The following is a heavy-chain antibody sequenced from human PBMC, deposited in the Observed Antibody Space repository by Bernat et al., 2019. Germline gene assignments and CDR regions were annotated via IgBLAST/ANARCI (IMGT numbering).Heavy chain of an antibody. CDR2: ISSSGGSP. D-gene: IGHD2-15*01. J-gene: IGHJ2*01. CDR1: GFTFRSYA. Sequence: EVQLLESGGGLVHPGGPLRPSCAAPGFTFRSYAMSGVRQAPGKGLGWVQAISSSGGSPYYADSGKGRFTISRDNSKSTLYLQMNSLRAEDTAVYYCAKNPTRYCSGGSCYSYWYFDLWGRGTLVTVSS. V-gene: IGHV3-23*01. CDR3: AKNPTRYCSGGSCYSYWYFDL.